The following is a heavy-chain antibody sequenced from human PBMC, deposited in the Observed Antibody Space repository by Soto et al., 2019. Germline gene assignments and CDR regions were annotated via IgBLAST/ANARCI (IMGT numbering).Heavy chain of an antibody. D-gene: IGHD3-16*01. V-gene: IGHV3-74*01. J-gene: IGHJ3*01. CDR3: VRGDRGAFDL. CDR2: IHSDGSST. CDR1: GFTFSYYW. Sequence: EVQLVESGGGLVRPGGSLRLSCAASGFTFSYYWMHWVRQAPGKGLVWVSRIHSDGSSTTYADFVKGRFIISRDNARNTVDMQMNSVRGEDTAVYLCVRGDRGAFDLWGQGTVVTFSP.